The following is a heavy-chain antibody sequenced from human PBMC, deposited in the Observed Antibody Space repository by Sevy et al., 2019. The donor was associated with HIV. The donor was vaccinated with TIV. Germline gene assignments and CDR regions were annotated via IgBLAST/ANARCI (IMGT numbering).Heavy chain of an antibody. CDR3: ARVDPPGIAVAGTLNY. CDR2: ISSSSSYI. D-gene: IGHD6-19*01. CDR1: GFTFSSYS. J-gene: IGHJ4*02. Sequence: GGSLRLSCAASGFTFSSYSMNWVRQAPGKGLEWVSSISSSSSYIYYADSVKGRFTISRDNAKNSLYLQMNSLRADDTAVYYCARVDPPGIAVAGTLNYWGQGTLVTVSS. V-gene: IGHV3-21*01.